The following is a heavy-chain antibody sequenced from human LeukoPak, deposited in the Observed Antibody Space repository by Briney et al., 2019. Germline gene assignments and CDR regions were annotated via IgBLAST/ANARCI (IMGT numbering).Heavy chain of an antibody. J-gene: IGHJ5*02. V-gene: IGHV4-61*02. CDR1: GDSISSGSYY. D-gene: IGHD2-15*01. Sequence: SETLSLTCTVSGDSISSGSYYRSWIRQPAGKGLEWIGRIYTSGSTNYNPSLKSRVTISVDTSKNQFSLKLSSVTAADTAVYYCARDRGDCSGGSCYSGNWFDPWGQGTLVTVSS. CDR2: IYTSGST. CDR3: ARDRGDCSGGSCYSGNWFDP.